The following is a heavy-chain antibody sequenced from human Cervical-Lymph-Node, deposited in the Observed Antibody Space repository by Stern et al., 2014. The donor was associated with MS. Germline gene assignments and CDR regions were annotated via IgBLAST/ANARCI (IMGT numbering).Heavy chain of an antibody. V-gene: IGHV4-39*01. Sequence: QVQLQESGPGLVKPSETLSLTCTVSGGSISSSSYYWGWIRQPPGKGLEWIGSIYYSGSTYYKPALKSRVTISVDPSKTHFSLKLSSVTAADTAVYYCARWAYSSGWYNWFDPWGQGTLVTVSS. CDR2: IYYSGST. CDR1: GGSISSSSYY. D-gene: IGHD3-22*01. J-gene: IGHJ5*02. CDR3: ARWAYSSGWYNWFDP.